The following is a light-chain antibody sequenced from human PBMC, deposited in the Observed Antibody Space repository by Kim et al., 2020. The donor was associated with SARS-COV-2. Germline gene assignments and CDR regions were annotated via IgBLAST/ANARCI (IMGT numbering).Light chain of an antibody. CDR1: QSISSW. CDR3: QQYNSYSYT. Sequence: DIQMTQSPSTLSASVGDRVTISCRASQSISSWLAWYQQKPGNAPKLLIYGASSLENGVPSRFSGSGSGTEFTLTISSLQSDDFATYYCQQYNSYSYTFGQGAKLEI. V-gene: IGKV1-5*01. J-gene: IGKJ2*01. CDR2: GAS.